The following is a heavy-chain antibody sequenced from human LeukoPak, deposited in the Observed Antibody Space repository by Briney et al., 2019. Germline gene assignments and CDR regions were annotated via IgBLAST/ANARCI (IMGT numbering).Heavy chain of an antibody. V-gene: IGHV1-2*02. CDR2: INPNSGVT. Sequence: ASVKVSCKASVYTFTGYYMHWMRQAPGQGLEWMGWINPNSGVTNYAQKFQGRVTMTRDTSISTAYMELSRLTYDDTAVYYCARAGIPAAASQDYWGQGTLVTVSS. CDR1: VYTFTGYY. J-gene: IGHJ4*02. D-gene: IGHD6-13*01. CDR3: ARAGIPAAASQDY.